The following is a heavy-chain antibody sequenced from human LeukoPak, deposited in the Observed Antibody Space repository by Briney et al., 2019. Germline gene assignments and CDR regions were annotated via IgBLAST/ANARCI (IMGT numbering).Heavy chain of an antibody. CDR1: GGSFSGCY. Sequence: PSETLSLTCAVYGGSFSGCYWSWIRQPPGKGLEWIGEINHSGSTNYNPSLKSRVTISVDTSKNQFSLKLSSVTAADTAVYYCARHLRSDSFQHWGQGTLVTVSS. CDR2: INHSGST. J-gene: IGHJ1*01. V-gene: IGHV4-34*01. CDR3: ARHLRSDSFQH.